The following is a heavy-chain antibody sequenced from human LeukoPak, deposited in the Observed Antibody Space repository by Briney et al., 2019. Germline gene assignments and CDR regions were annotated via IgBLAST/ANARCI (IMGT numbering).Heavy chain of an antibody. D-gene: IGHD3-22*01. Sequence: GASVKVSCKASGYTFTSYYMHWVRQAPGQGLEWMGIINPSGGSTSYAQKFQGRVTMTRDTSTSTVYMELSSLRSEDTAVYYCARDFVTFNYYDSSRDVYNWFDPWGQGTLVTVSS. CDR1: GYTFTSYY. CDR3: ARDFVTFNYYDSSRDVYNWFDP. CDR2: INPSGGST. V-gene: IGHV1-46*01. J-gene: IGHJ5*02.